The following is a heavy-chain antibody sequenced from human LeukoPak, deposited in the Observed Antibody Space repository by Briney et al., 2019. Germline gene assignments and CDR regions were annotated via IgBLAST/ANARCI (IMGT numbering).Heavy chain of an antibody. Sequence: SETLSLTCAVYGGSFSGYYWSWIRQPPGKGLEWIGEINHSGSTNYNPSLKSRVTISVDTSKNQFSLKLSSVTAADTAVYYCARRSSTMVRGVKIDWFDPWGQGTLVTVSS. D-gene: IGHD3-10*01. CDR3: ARRSSTMVRGVKIDWFDP. CDR2: INHSGST. V-gene: IGHV4-34*01. J-gene: IGHJ5*02. CDR1: GGSFSGYY.